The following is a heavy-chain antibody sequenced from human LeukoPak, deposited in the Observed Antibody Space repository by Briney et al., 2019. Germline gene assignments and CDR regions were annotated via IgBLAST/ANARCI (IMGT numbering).Heavy chain of an antibody. J-gene: IGHJ5*02. V-gene: IGHV4-4*09. CDR2: IYPSGST. D-gene: IGHD6-6*01. CDR3: ARLNGIAARLDWFDP. Sequence: PSETLSLTCTVSGGSISSYYWSWIRQPPGKGLEWIGYIYPSGSTNNNPSLKSRVTISVDTSKNQFSLKLSSVTAADTAVYYCARLNGIAARLDWFDPWGQGTLVTVSS. CDR1: GGSISSYY.